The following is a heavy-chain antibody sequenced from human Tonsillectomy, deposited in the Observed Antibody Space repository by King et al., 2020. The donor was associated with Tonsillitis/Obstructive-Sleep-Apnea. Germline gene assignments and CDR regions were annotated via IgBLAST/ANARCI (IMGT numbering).Heavy chain of an antibody. V-gene: IGHV4-59*01. D-gene: IGHD1-26*01. CDR1: GDSISDYF. CDR3: ARVKLNWYFDL. CDR2: IYYTGST. Sequence: VQLQESGPGLVKPSETLSLTCTVSGDSISDYFWSWIRQPPGKGLEWIGYIYYTGSTNYNPSLKSRLTISVDTSKKQFSLNLRSVTAADTAMYYCARVKLNWYFDLWGRGTLVTVSS. J-gene: IGHJ2*01.